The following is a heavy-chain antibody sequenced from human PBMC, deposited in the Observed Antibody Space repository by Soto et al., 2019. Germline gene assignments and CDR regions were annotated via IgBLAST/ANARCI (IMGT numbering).Heavy chain of an antibody. D-gene: IGHD6-13*01. V-gene: IGHV3-23*01. CDR3: AKGITAAVPNWFDP. J-gene: IGHJ5*02. CDR1: GFTFSSYV. CDR2: ISGSGGST. Sequence: PGGSLRLSCAVSGFTFSSYVMSWVRQAPGKGLEWVSAISGSGGSTYYADSVKGRFTISRDSSENTVYPQMNGLRAEDTAVYYCAKGITAAVPNWFDPWGQGTRVTVSS.